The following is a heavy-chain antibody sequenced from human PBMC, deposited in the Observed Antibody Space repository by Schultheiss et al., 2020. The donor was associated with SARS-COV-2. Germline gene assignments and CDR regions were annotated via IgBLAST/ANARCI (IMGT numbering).Heavy chain of an antibody. CDR1: GFTFSDYY. Sequence: GGSLRLSCAASGFTFSDYYMSWIRQAPGKGLEWVSYISSSGSTIYYADSVKCRFTISRDNAKNSLYLQMNSLRAEDTAVYYCAKGSGQQLWYYYYGMDVWGQGTTVTVSS. J-gene: IGHJ6*02. V-gene: IGHV3-11*01. CDR3: AKGSGQQLWYYYYGMDV. CDR2: ISSSGSTI. D-gene: IGHD6-13*01.